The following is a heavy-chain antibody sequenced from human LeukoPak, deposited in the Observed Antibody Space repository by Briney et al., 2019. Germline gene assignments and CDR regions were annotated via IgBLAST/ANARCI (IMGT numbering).Heavy chain of an antibody. CDR2: IRYDGSNI. Sequence: GGSLRLSCAASGFPFSSYGMHWVRQAPGKGLEWVTFIRYDGSNIHYADSVKGRFTISRDNSKNTLYLQMNSLRAEDTAVYYCASQKEPATSFDYWGQGTLVTVSS. V-gene: IGHV3-30*02. J-gene: IGHJ4*02. CDR1: GFPFSSYG. D-gene: IGHD1-14*01. CDR3: ASQKEPATSFDY.